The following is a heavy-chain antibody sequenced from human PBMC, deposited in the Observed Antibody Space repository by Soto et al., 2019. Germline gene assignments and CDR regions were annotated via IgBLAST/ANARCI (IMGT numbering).Heavy chain of an antibody. V-gene: IGHV3-23*01. CDR2: ISGSGGST. J-gene: IGHJ3*02. CDR3: AKASHDYGSPHDAFDI. CDR1: GFTFSSYA. Sequence: GGSLRLSCAASGFTFSSYAMSWVRQAPGKGLEWVSAISGSGGSTYYADSVKGRFTISRDNSKNTLYLQMNSLRAEDTAVYYCAKASHDYGSPHDAFDIWGQGTMVTVSS. D-gene: IGHD4-17*01.